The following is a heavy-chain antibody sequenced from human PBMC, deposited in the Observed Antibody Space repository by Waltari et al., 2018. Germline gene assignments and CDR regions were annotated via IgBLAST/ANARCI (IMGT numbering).Heavy chain of an antibody. CDR3: AKERGRIGDSSWYLGLGYSYGQSYGMDV. J-gene: IGHJ6*02. D-gene: IGHD6-13*01. Sequence: QAPGKGLEWVSGISWNSGSIGYADSVKGRFTISRDNAKNSLYLQMNSLRAEDTALYYCAKERGRIGDSSWYLGLGYSYGQSYGMDVWGQGTTVTVSS. V-gene: IGHV3-9*01. CDR2: ISWNSGSI.